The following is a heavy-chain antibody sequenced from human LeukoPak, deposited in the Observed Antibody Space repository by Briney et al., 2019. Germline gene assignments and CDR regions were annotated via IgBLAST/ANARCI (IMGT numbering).Heavy chain of an antibody. J-gene: IGHJ6*03. D-gene: IGHD5-18*01. CDR3: ARVVCYVTRGYSYGCYYMDV. V-gene: IGHV3-21*01. CDR2: ISTSSSYI. CDR1: GFTFNRYN. Sequence: GGSLRLSCAASGFTFNRYNMNWVRRAPGKGLEWVSSISTSSSYIYYADSVKGRFTISRDNAKNSLYLQMNSLRAEDTAVYYCARVVCYVTRGYSYGCYYMDVWGKGTTVTVSS.